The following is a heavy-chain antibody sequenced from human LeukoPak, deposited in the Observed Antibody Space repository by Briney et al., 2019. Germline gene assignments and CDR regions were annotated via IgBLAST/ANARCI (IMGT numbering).Heavy chain of an antibody. J-gene: IGHJ6*03. CDR2: IYTSGSS. CDR3: ASIAAAGNYYCYYMDV. Sequence: PSETLSLTCTVSGGSISSGSYYWNWIRQPAGKGLEWIGRIYTSGSSNYNPSLKSRVTISVDTSKNQFSLKLSSVTAADTAVYYCASIAAAGNYYCYYMDVWGKGTTVTISS. D-gene: IGHD6-13*01. CDR1: GGSISSGSYY. V-gene: IGHV4-61*02.